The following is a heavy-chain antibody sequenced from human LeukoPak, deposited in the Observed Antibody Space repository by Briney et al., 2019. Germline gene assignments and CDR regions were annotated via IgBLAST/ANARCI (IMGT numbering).Heavy chain of an antibody. J-gene: IGHJ4*02. CDR3: AKLSSGWYYYFDY. CDR2: ISGSGGST. D-gene: IGHD6-19*01. Sequence: GGSLRLSCAASGFTFSSYAMSWVRQAPGKGLEWVSAISGSGGSTYYADSVKGRFTISRDNSKNTLYLQTNSLRAEDTAVYYCAKLSSGWYYYFDYWGQGTLVTVSS. V-gene: IGHV3-23*01. CDR1: GFTFSSYA.